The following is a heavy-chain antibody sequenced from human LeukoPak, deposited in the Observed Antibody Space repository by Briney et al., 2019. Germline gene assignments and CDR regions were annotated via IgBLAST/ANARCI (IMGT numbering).Heavy chain of an antibody. D-gene: IGHD3-3*01. CDR3: ARLGLSDYFPYYFDY. V-gene: IGHV4-39*01. J-gene: IGHJ4*02. Sequence: PSGTLPLTRTVTGCTHSSKIYHSGWIRQSPGKGLEWLSNIYYSGSTNYTTFLKSRVTISEDTSKNQFSLKMSSVTAADTAVYYCARLGLSDYFPYYFDYWGQGTLVTVSS. CDR2: IYYSGST. CDR1: GCTHSSKIYH.